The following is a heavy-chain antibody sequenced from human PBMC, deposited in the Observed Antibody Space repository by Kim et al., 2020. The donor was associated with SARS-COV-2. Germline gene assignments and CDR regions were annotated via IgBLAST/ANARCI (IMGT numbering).Heavy chain of an antibody. D-gene: IGHD6-13*01. V-gene: IGHV4-39*01. CDR2: IYYSGST. CDR1: GGSISSSSYY. CDR3: ARPPSPSSHFDY. Sequence: SETLSLTCTVSGGSISSSSYYWGWIRQPPGKGLEWIGSIYYSGSTYYNPSLKSRVTISVDTSKNQFSLKLSSVTAADTAVYYCARPPSPSSHFDYWGQGTLVTVSS. J-gene: IGHJ4*02.